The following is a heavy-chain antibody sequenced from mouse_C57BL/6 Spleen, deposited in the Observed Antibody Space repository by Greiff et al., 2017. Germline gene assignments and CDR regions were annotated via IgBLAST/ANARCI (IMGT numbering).Heavy chain of an antibody. Sequence: QVQLKQPGAELVKPGASVKLSCEASGYTFTSYWMHWVKQRPGRGLEWLGRIDPNSGGTKYNEKFKSKATLTIDTPSSPAYMQLSSLTSEYSAVYYCARSSNYGSPLDYWGQGITLTVSS. CDR2: IDPNSGGT. CDR3: ARSSNYGSPLDY. CDR1: GYTFTSYW. D-gene: IGHD1-1*01. J-gene: IGHJ2*01. V-gene: IGHV1-72*01.